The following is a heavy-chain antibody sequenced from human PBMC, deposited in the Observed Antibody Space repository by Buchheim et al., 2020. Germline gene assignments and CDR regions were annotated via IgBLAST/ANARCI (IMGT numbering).Heavy chain of an antibody. V-gene: IGHV4-39*07. CDR3: ARDIAARFDHYYGVDV. D-gene: IGHD6-6*01. CDR1: GGSISSSSYY. J-gene: IGHJ6*02. Sequence: QLQLQESGPGLVKPSETLSLTCTVSGGSISSSSYYWGWIRQPPGKGLEWIGSIYYSGSTYYNPSLKSRVTISVDTSKNQFSLKLSSVTAADTAVYYCARDIAARFDHYYGVDVWSQGTT. CDR2: IYYSGST.